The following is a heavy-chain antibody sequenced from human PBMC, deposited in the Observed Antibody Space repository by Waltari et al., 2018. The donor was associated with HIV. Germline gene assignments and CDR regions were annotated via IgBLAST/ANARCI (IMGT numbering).Heavy chain of an antibody. CDR3: ASWFPIFGVAQGWFDP. CDR1: GGSISSSSYY. CDR2: IYYSGST. D-gene: IGHD3-3*01. V-gene: IGHV4-39*07. Sequence: QLQLQESGPGLVKPSETLSLTCTVSGGSISSSSYYWGWIRQPPGKGLEWIGSIYYSGSTYYNPSLKSRVTISVDTSKNQFSLKLSSVTAADTAVYYCASWFPIFGVAQGWFDPWGQGTLVTVSS. J-gene: IGHJ5*02.